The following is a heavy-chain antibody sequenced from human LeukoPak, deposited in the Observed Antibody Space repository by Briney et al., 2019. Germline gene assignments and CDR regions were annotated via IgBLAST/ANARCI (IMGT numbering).Heavy chain of an antibody. CDR1: GGSFSGYY. J-gene: IGHJ6*02. D-gene: IGHD2-2*01. CDR2: INHSGST. V-gene: IGHV4-34*01. CDR3: ARVRCSSTSCYPPRLYYYYYGMDV. Sequence: SETLSLTCAVYGGSFSGYYWSWIRQPPGKGLEWIGEINHSGSTNYNPSLKSRVTISVDTSKNQSSLKLSSATAADTAVYYFARVRCSSTSCYPPRLYYYYYGMDVWGQGTTVTVSS.